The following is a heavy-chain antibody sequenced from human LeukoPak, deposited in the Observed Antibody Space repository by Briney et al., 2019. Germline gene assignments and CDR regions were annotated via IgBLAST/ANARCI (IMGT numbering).Heavy chain of an antibody. J-gene: IGHJ6*02. D-gene: IGHD6-6*01. Sequence: ASVKVSCKASGYTFTSYYMHWVRQAPGLGLEWMGIINPSGGSTSYAQKFQGRVTMTRDTSTSTVYMELSSLRSEDTAVYYCARVRQQLDGMDVWGQGTTVTVSS. CDR1: GYTFTSYY. V-gene: IGHV1-46*01. CDR3: ARVRQQLDGMDV. CDR2: INPSGGST.